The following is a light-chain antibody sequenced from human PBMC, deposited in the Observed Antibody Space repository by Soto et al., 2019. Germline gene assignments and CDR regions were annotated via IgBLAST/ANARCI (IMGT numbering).Light chain of an antibody. V-gene: IGLV2-14*01. J-gene: IGLJ1*01. CDR1: SSDVGGYKY. Sequence: QSVLTQPASVSGSPGQSITISCTGTSSDVGGYKYVSWYQQHPDKAPKLMIYEVSNRPSGVSNRFSGSKSGNTASLTISGLQAEDETDYYCFSYTSSGTYVFGTGTKVTVL. CDR2: EVS. CDR3: FSYTSSGTYV.